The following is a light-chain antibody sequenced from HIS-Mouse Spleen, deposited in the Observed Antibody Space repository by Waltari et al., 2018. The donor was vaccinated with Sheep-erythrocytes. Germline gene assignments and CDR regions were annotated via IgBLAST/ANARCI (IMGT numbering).Light chain of an antibody. CDR2: SNN. V-gene: IGLV1-44*01. J-gene: IGLJ2*01. CDR1: RSNLGRNT. CDR3: AAWDDSLNGVV. Sequence: QSVLTQPPSASGTPGQRVTIPCSGRRSNLGRNTVNWYQQLPGTAPKLLIYSNNQRPSGVPDRFSGSKSGTSASLAISGLQSEDEADYYCAAWDDSLNGVVFGGGTKLTVL.